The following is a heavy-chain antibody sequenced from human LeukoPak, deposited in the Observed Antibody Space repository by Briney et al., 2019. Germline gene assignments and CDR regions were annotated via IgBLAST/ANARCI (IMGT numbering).Heavy chain of an antibody. V-gene: IGHV1-18*04. D-gene: IGHD1-1*01. J-gene: IGHJ4*02. CDR3: AREPNWNEFDY. CDR1: GYTFTIYG. CDR2: ISAYNGNT. Sequence: ASVKVSFKGSGYTFTIYGISWGRQAPGQGGERRGGISAYNGNTNYAQKLQGRVTMTTETSTSTAYMELRSLRSDDTAVYYCAREPNWNEFDYWGQGTLVTVSS.